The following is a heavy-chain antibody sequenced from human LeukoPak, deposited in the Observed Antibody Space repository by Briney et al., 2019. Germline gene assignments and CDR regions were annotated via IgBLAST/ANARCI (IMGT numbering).Heavy chain of an antibody. V-gene: IGHV3-66*01. J-gene: IGHJ1*01. Sequence: GSXRLSCAASGFSVSNNYMSWVRQXPGKGLEWVSVIYSGGSTFYADSVKGRFTISRDNSKNTLYLQMNSLRAEDTAVYYCASDSYSPEYFQHWGQGTLVTVSS. D-gene: IGHD2-15*01. CDR2: IYSGGST. CDR3: ASDSYSPEYFQH. CDR1: GFSVSNNY.